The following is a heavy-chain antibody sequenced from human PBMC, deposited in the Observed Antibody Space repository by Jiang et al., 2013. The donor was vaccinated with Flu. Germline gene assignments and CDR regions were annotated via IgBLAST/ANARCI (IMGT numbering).Heavy chain of an antibody. V-gene: IGHV1-46*01. CDR3: AKRHEYFDVFDF. CDR1: GYAFSNYY. Sequence: VQLVESGPEVKKPGASVKISCKTSGYAFSNYYMHWVRQAPGQGLEWVAIIHPGFGGTKYAQRFQDRVTLTTDTSTNTVYMELTGLSLDDTAVYYCAKRHEYFDVFDFWGQGTQVTVSS. D-gene: IGHD3-9*01. CDR2: IHPGFGGT. J-gene: IGHJ4*02.